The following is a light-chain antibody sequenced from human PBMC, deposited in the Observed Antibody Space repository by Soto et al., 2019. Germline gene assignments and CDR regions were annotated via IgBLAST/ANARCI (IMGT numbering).Light chain of an antibody. J-gene: IGKJ4*02. Sequence: DIQMTQSPSTLSASVGDRVTITCRASEDIANWLAWYQQKPGAAPKLLIYDASTLETGVPSRFSGSGSGTDFTLTITSLQPEDFASYHCQQYSGFVLGFGGGTKVDI. CDR3: QQYSGFVLG. CDR1: EDIANW. CDR2: DAS. V-gene: IGKV1-5*01.